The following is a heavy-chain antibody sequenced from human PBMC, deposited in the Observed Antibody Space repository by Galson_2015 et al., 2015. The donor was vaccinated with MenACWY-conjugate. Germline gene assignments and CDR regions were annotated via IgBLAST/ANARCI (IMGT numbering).Heavy chain of an antibody. Sequence: SLRLSCAASGFTFSSYGMHWVRQAPGKGLEWVAFIRYDGSNKYYADSVKGRFTISRDNSKNTLYLQMNSLRAEDTAVYYCAKGGRYLDYYDSSGYFNAFDYWGQGTLVTVSS. CDR2: IRYDGSNK. V-gene: IGHV3-30*02. CDR1: GFTFSSYG. D-gene: IGHD3-22*01. CDR3: AKGGRYLDYYDSSGYFNAFDY. J-gene: IGHJ4*02.